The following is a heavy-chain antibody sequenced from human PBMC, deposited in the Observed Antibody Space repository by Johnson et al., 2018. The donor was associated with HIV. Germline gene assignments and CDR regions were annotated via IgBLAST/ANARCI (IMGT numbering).Heavy chain of an antibody. CDR3: TRQADI. CDR2: IRSKANSYAT. Sequence: EVQLVESGGGLVQPGGSLRLSCAASGFTFSSYAMSWVRQASGKGLEWVGRIRSKANSYATAYAASVKGRFTISRDDSKNTAYLQMNSLKTEDTAVYYCTRQADIWGQGTMVTVSS. V-gene: IGHV3-73*01. J-gene: IGHJ3*02. CDR1: GFTFSSYA.